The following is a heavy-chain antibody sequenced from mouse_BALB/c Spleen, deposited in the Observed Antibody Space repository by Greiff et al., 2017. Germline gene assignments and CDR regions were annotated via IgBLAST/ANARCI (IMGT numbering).Heavy chain of an antibody. CDR2: ISYDGSN. J-gene: IGHJ3*01. V-gene: IGHV3-6*02. CDR3: ARGDGYYAFAY. Sequence: QSGPGLVKPSQSLSLTCSVTGYSITSGYYWNWIRQFPGNKLEWMGYISYDGSNNYNPSLKNRISITRDTSKNQFFLKLNSVTTEDTATYYCARGDGYYAFAYWGQGTLVTVSA. D-gene: IGHD2-3*01. CDR1: GYSITSGYY.